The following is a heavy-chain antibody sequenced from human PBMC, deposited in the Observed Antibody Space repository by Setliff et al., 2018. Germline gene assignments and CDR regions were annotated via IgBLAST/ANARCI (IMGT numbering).Heavy chain of an antibody. J-gene: IGHJ3*02. Sequence: ASVKVSCKASGYTFTSYAMHWVRQAPGQRLEWMGWINAGNGNTKYSQKFQGRVTITRXXXASTAYMEXSXXKSEDTAVYYCARKRLGWEQLYAFDIWGQGTMVTVSS. CDR2: INAGNGNT. V-gene: IGHV1-3*01. CDR1: GYTFTSYA. D-gene: IGHD1-26*01. CDR3: ARKRLGWEQLYAFDI.